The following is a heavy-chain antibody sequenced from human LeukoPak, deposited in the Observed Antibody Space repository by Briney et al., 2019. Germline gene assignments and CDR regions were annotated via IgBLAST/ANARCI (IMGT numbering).Heavy chain of an antibody. CDR2: LIPIFGTA. V-gene: IGHV1-69*05. CDR1: GGTFSSYA. Sequence: PLASVQVSCKASGGTFSSYAISWVRQAPGQGLEWMGGLIPIFGTANYAQKFQGRVTITTDESTSTAYMELSSLRSEDTAVYYCARNGLTPEVYYYYYMDVWGKGTTVTVSS. CDR3: ARNGLTPEVYYYYYMDV. J-gene: IGHJ6*03. D-gene: IGHD1-14*01.